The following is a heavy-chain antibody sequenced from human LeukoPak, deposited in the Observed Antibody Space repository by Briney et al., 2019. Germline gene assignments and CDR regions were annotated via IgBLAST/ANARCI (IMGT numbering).Heavy chain of an antibody. V-gene: IGHV3-30*04. J-gene: IGHJ4*02. CDR2: AYGDGTDK. Sequence: GGSLRLSCAASGFTFSSYAMHWVRQAPGKGLEWVAVAYGDGTDKYYADSVKGRFTISKDLSQNRLYMQMNSLRAEDAAMYYCATGGRFYYDLWGQGTLVTVSS. CDR3: ATGGRFYYDL. D-gene: IGHD2-15*01. CDR1: GFTFSSYA.